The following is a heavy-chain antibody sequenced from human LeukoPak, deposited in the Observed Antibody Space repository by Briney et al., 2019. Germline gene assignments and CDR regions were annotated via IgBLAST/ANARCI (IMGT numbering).Heavy chain of an antibody. D-gene: IGHD2-21*01. V-gene: IGHV3-21*01. CDR3: ARDPRSSGDIDFDY. CDR2: ISSTSSYI. J-gene: IGHJ4*02. Sequence: GGSLRLSCAASGFTFSSYSMNWVRQAPGQGLEWVSSISSTSSYIYYADSVKGRFTISRDNAKTSLYLQMNSLRAEDTAVYYCARDPRSSGDIDFDYWGQGTLVSASS. CDR1: GFTFSSYS.